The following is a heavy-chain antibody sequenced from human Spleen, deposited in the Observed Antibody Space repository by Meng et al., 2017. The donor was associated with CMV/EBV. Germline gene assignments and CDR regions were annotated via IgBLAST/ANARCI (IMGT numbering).Heavy chain of an antibody. J-gene: IGHJ6*02. CDR3: AWEGSYSGSRYHYGMEV. V-gene: IGHV1-18*01. CDR1: GGTFSSYA. Sequence: ASVKVSCKASGGTFSSYAISWVRQAPGQGLESMGWISAYSGNTHYAQKFQGRVIMTTDTSTSTVNMELRHLRFDDTAVYYCAWEGSYSGSRYHYGMEVWGQGTTVTVSS. CDR2: ISAYSGNT. D-gene: IGHD1-26*01.